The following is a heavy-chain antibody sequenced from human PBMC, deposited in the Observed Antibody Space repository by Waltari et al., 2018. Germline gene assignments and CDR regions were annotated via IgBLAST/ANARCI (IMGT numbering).Heavy chain of an antibody. CDR2: IYHSGRT. Sequence: QVQLQESGPGLVKPSETLSLTCAVSGYSISSGYYWGWIRQPPGKGLEWIGSIYHSGRTYYNPSLKSLVTISVDTSKNQFSLKLSSVTAADTAVYYCARPGFRELWYNYWYFDLWGRGTLVTVSS. CDR1: GYSISSGYY. V-gene: IGHV4-38-2*01. D-gene: IGHD3-10*01. J-gene: IGHJ2*01. CDR3: ARPGFRELWYNYWYFDL.